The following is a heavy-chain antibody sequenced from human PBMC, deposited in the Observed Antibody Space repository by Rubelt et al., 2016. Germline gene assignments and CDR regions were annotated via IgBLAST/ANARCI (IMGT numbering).Heavy chain of an antibody. D-gene: IGHD6-13*01. V-gene: IGHV4-4*02. J-gene: IGHJ4*02. CDR3: ARFRGEGIAAAGTLG. CDR2: IYHSGST. Sequence: IGEIYHSGSTNYNPSLKSRVTISVDKSKNQFSLKLSSVTAADTAVYYCARFRGEGIAAAGTLGWGQGTLVTVSS.